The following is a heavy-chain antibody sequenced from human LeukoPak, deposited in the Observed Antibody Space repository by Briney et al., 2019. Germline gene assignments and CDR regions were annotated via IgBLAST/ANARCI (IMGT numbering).Heavy chain of an antibody. CDR2: INHSGST. CDR3: ARAPYYYDSSGSHDAFDI. V-gene: IGHV4-34*01. Sequence: PSETLSLTCAVYGGSFSGYYWSWIRQPPGKGLEWIGEINHSGSTNYNPSLKSRVTISVDTSKNQFSLKLSSVTAADTAVYYCARAPYYYDSSGSHDAFDIWGQGTMVTVSS. D-gene: IGHD3-22*01. J-gene: IGHJ3*02. CDR1: GGSFSGYY.